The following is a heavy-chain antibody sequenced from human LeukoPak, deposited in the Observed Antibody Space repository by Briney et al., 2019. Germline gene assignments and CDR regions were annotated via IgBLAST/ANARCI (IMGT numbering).Heavy chain of an antibody. CDR3: ARSELLWFGKVNSGFDF. D-gene: IGHD3-10*01. CDR2: VYYSGST. J-gene: IGHJ4*02. Sequence: PSETLSLTCTVSGGSISTYYWSWIRQPPGKGLEWIGHVYYSGSTNYNPSLMSRVTISVDTSENQFSLKMSSVTAADTAMYYCARSELLWFGKVNSGFDFWGQGTLVTVSS. CDR1: GGSISTYY. V-gene: IGHV4-59*01.